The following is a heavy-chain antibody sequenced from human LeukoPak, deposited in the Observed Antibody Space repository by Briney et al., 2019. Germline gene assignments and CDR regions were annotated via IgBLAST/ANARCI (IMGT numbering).Heavy chain of an antibody. CDR1: GGSISSYY. V-gene: IGHV4-59*12. D-gene: IGHD2-21*02. CDR3: ARGRAGHIVVVTARFDP. Sequence: SETLSLTCTVSGGSISSYYWSWIRQPPGKGLEWIGYIYYSGTTNYNPSLKSRVTISVDMSKNQFSLKLSSVTAADTAVYYCARGRAGHIVVVTARFDPWGQGTLVTVSS. CDR2: IYYSGTT. J-gene: IGHJ5*02.